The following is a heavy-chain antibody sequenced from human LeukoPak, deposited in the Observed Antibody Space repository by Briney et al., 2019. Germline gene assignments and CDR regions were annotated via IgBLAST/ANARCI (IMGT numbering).Heavy chain of an antibody. CDR1: GGSFSGYY. CDR2: INHSGST. Sequence: SETLSLTCAVYGGSFSGYYWSWIRQPPGKGQEWIGEINHSGSTNYNPSLTSRVTISVDTAKNQFPLKLSSVTAADTAVYYCARVDSVLRYFAWPNAFAIWGQGTMVTVSS. CDR3: ARVDSVLRYFAWPNAFAI. J-gene: IGHJ3*02. D-gene: IGHD3-9*01. V-gene: IGHV4-34*01.